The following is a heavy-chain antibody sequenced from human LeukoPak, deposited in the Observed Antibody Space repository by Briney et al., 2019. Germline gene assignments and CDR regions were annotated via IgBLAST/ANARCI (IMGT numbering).Heavy chain of an antibody. CDR3: ATGDSRSGSYYDS. CDR2: INPKSGDT. V-gene: IGHV1-2*06. CDR1: GYIFTDCS. Sequence: ASVKVSCKASGYIFTDCSLHGVREAPGQGLEWMGRINPKSGDTNYAQKFQGRVTMTSDTSITTAYMELRRLKPDDTAFYFCATGDSRSGSYYDSWRQGTLVTVSS. J-gene: IGHJ4*02. D-gene: IGHD1-26*01.